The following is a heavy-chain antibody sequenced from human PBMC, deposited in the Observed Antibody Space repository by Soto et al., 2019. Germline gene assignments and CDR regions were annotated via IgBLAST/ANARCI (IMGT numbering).Heavy chain of an antibody. CDR1: GYTFTSYG. V-gene: IGHV1-18*04. CDR3: ARGPNTYYDFWSGYRDGDYYYGMDV. CDR2: ISAYNGNT. J-gene: IGHJ6*02. D-gene: IGHD3-3*01. Sequence: GASVKVSCKASGYTFTSYGISWVRQAPGQGLERMGWISAYNGNTNYAQKLQGRVTMTTDTSTSTAYMELRSLRSDDTAVYYCARGPNTYYDFWSGYRDGDYYYGMDVWGQGTTVTVSS.